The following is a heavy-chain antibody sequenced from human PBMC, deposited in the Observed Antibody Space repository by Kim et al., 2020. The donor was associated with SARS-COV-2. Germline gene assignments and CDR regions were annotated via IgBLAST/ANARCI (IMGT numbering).Heavy chain of an antibody. V-gene: IGHV3-48*03. Sequence: KGRFTISRDNAKNSLYLQMNSLRAEDTAVYYCARGITIFGVVTGNNWFDPWGQGTLVTVSS. CDR3: ARGITIFGVVTGNNWFDP. D-gene: IGHD3-3*01. J-gene: IGHJ5*02.